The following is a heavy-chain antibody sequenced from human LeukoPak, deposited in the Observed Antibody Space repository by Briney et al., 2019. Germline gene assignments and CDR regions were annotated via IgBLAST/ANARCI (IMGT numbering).Heavy chain of an antibody. J-gene: IGHJ5*02. Sequence: KTSETLSLTCTVSDGSISSGNYYWSWIRQPAEKGLEWIGHIYASGSTKYNATLKSRVTMSVDTSKNQFSLKLSSVTAADTAVYXXXRVXXXLGELGSWFDPWGQGXLVTVXX. CDR1: DGSISSGNYY. D-gene: IGHD3-10*01. CDR3: XRVXXXLGELGSWFDP. V-gene: IGHV4-61*09. CDR2: IYASGST.